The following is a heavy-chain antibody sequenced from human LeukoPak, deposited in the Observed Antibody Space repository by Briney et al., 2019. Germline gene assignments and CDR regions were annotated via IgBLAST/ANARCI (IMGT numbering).Heavy chain of an antibody. V-gene: IGHV3-74*01. J-gene: IGHJ6*02. Sequence: PGGSLRLSCAASGFTFSSYWMSWVRQAPGKGLVWVSRINSDGSSTSYADSVKGRFTISRDNAKNTLYLQMNSLRAEDTAVYYCARESRGYYYYYGMDVWGQGTTVTVSS. CDR2: INSDGSST. CDR1: GFTFSSYW. CDR3: ARESRGYYYYYGMDV.